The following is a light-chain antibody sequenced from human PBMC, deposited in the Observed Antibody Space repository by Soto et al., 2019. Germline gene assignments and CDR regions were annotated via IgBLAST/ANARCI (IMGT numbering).Light chain of an antibody. J-gene: IGLJ1*01. Sequence: QSVLAQPASVSGSPGQSITISCTGTDSDVGAYNSVSWYQQHPYKAPRLIIYKGTRRPSGISYRFSGSTSGNAASLTISALQADDEADYFCCSSAPESTYVFGTGTKVTVL. CDR2: KGT. CDR3: CSSAPESTYV. V-gene: IGLV2-23*01. CDR1: DSDVGAYNS.